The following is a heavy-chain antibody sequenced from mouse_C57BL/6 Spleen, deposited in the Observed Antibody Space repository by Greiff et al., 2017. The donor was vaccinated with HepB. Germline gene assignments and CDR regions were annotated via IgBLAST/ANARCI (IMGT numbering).Heavy chain of an antibody. CDR3: ARRPLYDGNYGYFDY. J-gene: IGHJ2*01. Sequence: VQLQQSGAELVKPGASVKISCKASGYTFTDYYINWVKQRPGQGLEWIGKIGPGSGSTYYNEKFKGKATLTADKSSSTAYMQLSSLKSEDSAVYYCARRPLYDGNYGYFDYGGQGTTLTVSS. CDR1: GYTFTDYY. D-gene: IGHD2-1*01. V-gene: IGHV1-77*01. CDR2: IGPGSGST.